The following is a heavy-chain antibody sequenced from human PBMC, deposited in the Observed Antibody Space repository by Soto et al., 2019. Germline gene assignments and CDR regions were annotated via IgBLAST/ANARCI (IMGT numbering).Heavy chain of an antibody. J-gene: IGHJ4*02. D-gene: IGHD3-10*01. CDR3: AKGRGGSGSLTPRVDF. CDR1: GFTFNNYA. V-gene: IGHV3-23*01. Sequence: LRLSCAASGFTFNNYAMTWVRQAPGKGLEWVSAISGGGDTTSYADSVKGRFAVSRDGSKNTLYLQMSSLRAEDTALYYCAKGRGGSGSLTPRVDFWGQGTLVTVSS. CDR2: ISGGGDTT.